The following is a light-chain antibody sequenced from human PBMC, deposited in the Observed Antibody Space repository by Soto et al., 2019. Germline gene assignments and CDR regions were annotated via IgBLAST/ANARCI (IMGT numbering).Light chain of an antibody. V-gene: IGKV1-6*02. CDR2: ATS. J-gene: IGKJ2*01. Sequence: AIQMTQSPSSLSASVGDRVTITCRASQGIRNDLGWYQQKPGKAPRLLIYATSYLQSGVPSRFSGSGSGTDFTLTIRSLQPEDFATYCCLQDYNYPYTFGQGTKLEIK. CDR1: QGIRND. CDR3: LQDYNYPYT.